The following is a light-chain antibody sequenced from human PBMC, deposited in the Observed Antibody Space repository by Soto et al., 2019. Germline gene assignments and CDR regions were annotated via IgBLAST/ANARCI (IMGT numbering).Light chain of an antibody. CDR1: QSLVHSDGNTY. Sequence: DIVLTQNPLSSPVTLGQPASISCRSSQSLVHSDGNTYLSWLHKRPGQPPRLLIYKVSNRFSGVPDRFNVNGAGTDFTVKIISVEAEDVGVYYCMHDTQDRPYTFGQGTKLEIK. CDR3: MHDTQDRPYT. J-gene: IGKJ2*01. V-gene: IGKV2-24*01. CDR2: KVS.